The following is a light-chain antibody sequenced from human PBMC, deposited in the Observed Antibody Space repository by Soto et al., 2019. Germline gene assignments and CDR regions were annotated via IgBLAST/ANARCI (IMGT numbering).Light chain of an antibody. J-gene: IGKJ1*01. CDR3: HHYNSYPWT. CDR1: QFITTW. Sequence: DIQMTQSPSTLAASVGDRVTITCRASQFITTWLAWYQQKPGKVPKLLIYDASNLESGVPSRFSGSGSGTEFTLTISSLEPDDFATYYCHHYNSYPWTFGQGTKVEIK. V-gene: IGKV1-5*01. CDR2: DAS.